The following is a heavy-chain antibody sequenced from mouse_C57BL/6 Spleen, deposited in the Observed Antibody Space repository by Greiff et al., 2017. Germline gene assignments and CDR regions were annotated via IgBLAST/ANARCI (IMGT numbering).Heavy chain of an antibody. J-gene: IGHJ1*03. CDR2: INPSSGYT. CDR1: GYTFTSYT. V-gene: IGHV1-4*01. D-gene: IGHD2-5*01. CDR3: ALSYYSNYVDWYFDV. Sequence: QVQLQQSGAELARPGASVKMSCKASGYTFTSYTMHWVQQRPGQGLEWIGYINPSSGYTKYNQKFKDQATLTADKSSSTAYMQLSSLTSEDSAVYYCALSYYSNYVDWYFDVWGTGTTVTVSS.